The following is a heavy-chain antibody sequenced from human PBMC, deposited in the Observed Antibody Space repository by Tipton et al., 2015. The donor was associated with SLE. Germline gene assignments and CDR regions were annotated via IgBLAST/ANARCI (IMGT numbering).Heavy chain of an antibody. CDR2: INHSGST. CDR1: GGSFSGYY. J-gene: IGHJ3*02. V-gene: IGHV4-34*01. D-gene: IGHD3-3*01. Sequence: TLSLTCAVYGGSFSGYYWSWIRQPPGKGLEWIGEINHSGSTNYNPSLKSRVTISIDTSKNQFSLKLSSVTAADTSVYYWARGKDYDFWSGYYRRDASDIWGQGTMVTVSS. CDR3: ARGKDYDFWSGYYRRDASDI.